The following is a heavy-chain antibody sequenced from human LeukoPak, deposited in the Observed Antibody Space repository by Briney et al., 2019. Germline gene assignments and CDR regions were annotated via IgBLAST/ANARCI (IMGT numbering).Heavy chain of an antibody. CDR1: GFTFSSYE. CDR2: ISSSGSTI. Sequence: PGGSLRLSCAASGFTFSSYEMNWVRQAPGKGLEWVSYISSSGSTIYYADSVKGRFTISRDNSMNTVYLHMNSLRAEDTAIYYCAKDPEYYDSIVWGQGTLVTVSS. V-gene: IGHV3-48*03. D-gene: IGHD3-22*01. CDR3: AKDPEYYDSIV. J-gene: IGHJ4*02.